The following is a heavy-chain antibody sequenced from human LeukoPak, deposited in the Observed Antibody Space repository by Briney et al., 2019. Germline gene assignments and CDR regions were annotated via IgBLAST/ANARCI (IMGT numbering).Heavy chain of an antibody. D-gene: IGHD3-22*01. CDR2: ISWNAGSM. CDR3: AKGVGSSSYWAIDV. CDR1: GFPFDDYP. J-gene: IGHJ3*01. Sequence: PGGSLRLSCTASGFPFDDYPMHWVRQAPGKGLEWVSRISWNAGSMDYAAYVKGRFTISRDNATNTLYLQMHSTRTENTALYYCAKGVGSSSYWAIDVWGQGTMVTASS. V-gene: IGHV3-9*01.